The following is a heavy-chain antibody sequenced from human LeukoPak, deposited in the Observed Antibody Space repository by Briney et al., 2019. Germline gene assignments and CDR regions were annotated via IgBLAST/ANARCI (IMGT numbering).Heavy chain of an antibody. CDR3: ARDREQQLVRFYNAFDI. CDR1: GFTVSSNY. J-gene: IGHJ3*02. V-gene: IGHV3-53*01. CDR2: IYSGGST. D-gene: IGHD1-1*01. Sequence: GGSLRLSCAASGFTVSSNYMSWVRQAPGKGLEWVSVIYSGGSTYYADSVKGRFTISRDNSKNTLYLQMNSLRAEDTAVYYCARDREQQLVRFYNAFDIWGQGTMVTVSS.